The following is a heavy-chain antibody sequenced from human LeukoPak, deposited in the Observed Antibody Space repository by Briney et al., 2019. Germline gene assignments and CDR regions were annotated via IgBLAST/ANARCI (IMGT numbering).Heavy chain of an antibody. CDR2: ISSSSSYI. CDR3: VRFSGYSYGYHGY. Sequence: PGGSLRLSCAASGFTFSGYSMNWARQAPGKGLEWVSSISSSSSYIYYADSVKGRFTISRDNAKNSLYLQMNSLRAEDTAVYYCVRFSGYSYGYHGYWGQGTLVTVSS. CDR1: GFTFSGYS. D-gene: IGHD5-18*01. V-gene: IGHV3-21*01. J-gene: IGHJ4*02.